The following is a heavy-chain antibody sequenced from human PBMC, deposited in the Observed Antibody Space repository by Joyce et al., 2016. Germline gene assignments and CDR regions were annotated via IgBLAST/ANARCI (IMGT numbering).Heavy chain of an antibody. D-gene: IGHD2-8*02. CDR3: ARGGLVYDYSMDV. Sequence: EVQLVESGGGLVEPGGSLRISCAASGFTVRTSRMSWFRQAPGKGLEWVSAISGDSTYIFYADSVKCRFTVSRDNAKNSLDLQMNTLRAEDTAVFFCARGGLVYDYSMDVWGQGTTVTVSS. J-gene: IGHJ6*02. V-gene: IGHV3-21*02. CDR2: ISGDSTYI. CDR1: GFTVRTSR.